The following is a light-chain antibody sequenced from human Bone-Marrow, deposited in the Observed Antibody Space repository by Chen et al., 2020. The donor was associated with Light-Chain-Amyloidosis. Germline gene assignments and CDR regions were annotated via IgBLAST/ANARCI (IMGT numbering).Light chain of an antibody. CDR1: NIGSTS. CDR3: QVWDRSSDRPV. J-gene: IGLJ3*02. Sequence: SYVLTQPSSVSVAPGQTATIACGGNNIGSTSVHWYQQTPGQAPLLVGYEDSDRPSGIPERLSGSNSGNTATLTLSRVESGDEADYYCQVWDRSSDRPVFGGGTKLTVL. V-gene: IGLV3-21*02. CDR2: EDS.